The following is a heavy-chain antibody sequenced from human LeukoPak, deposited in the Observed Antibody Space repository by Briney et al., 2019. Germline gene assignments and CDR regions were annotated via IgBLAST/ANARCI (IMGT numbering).Heavy chain of an antibody. CDR2: IKQDGSEK. V-gene: IGHV3-7*01. D-gene: IGHD5-18*01. CDR3: AISVGGGYSYGSIGY. Sequence: GGSLRLSCAASGFRFNTYWMSWVRQAPGKGLEWVANIKQDGSEKYYVDSVKGRFTISRDNAKNSLYLQMNSLRAEDTAVYYCAISVGGGYSYGSIGYWGQGTLVTVSS. J-gene: IGHJ4*02. CDR1: GFRFNTYW.